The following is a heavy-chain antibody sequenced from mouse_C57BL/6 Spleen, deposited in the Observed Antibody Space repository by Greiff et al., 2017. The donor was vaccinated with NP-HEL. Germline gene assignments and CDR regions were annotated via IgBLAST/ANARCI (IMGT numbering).Heavy chain of an antibody. Sequence: EVKLMESGEGLVKPGGSLKLSCAASGFTFSSYAMSWVRQTPEKRLEWVAYISSGGDYIYYADTVKGRFTISRDNARNTLYLQMSSLKSEDTAMYYCTRDTPAFDYWGQGTTLTVSS. CDR1: GFTFSSYA. D-gene: IGHD5-1-1*01. J-gene: IGHJ2*01. CDR2: ISSGGDYI. V-gene: IGHV5-9-1*02. CDR3: TRDTPAFDY.